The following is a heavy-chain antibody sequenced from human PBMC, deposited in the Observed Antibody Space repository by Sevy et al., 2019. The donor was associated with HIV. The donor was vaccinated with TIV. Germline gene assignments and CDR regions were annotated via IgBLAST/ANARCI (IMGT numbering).Heavy chain of an antibody. CDR2: MWFDGSNT. Sequence: GGALRLSCAASGFTFSTYGMHWVRQAPGKGLEWVAVMWFDGSNTYYADSVKGRFTISRDIAKNTLHLQINSLRAEDTAVYYCARDLEFYDYGDYGPAFMPDYWGQGTLVTLSS. J-gene: IGHJ4*02. D-gene: IGHD4-17*01. CDR1: GFTFSTYG. V-gene: IGHV3-33*01. CDR3: ARDLEFYDYGDYGPAFMPDY.